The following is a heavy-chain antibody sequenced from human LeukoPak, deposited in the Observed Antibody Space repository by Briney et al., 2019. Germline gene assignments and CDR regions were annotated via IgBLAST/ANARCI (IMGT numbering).Heavy chain of an antibody. V-gene: IGHV5-51*01. CDR2: IYPGDSDT. J-gene: IGHJ5*02. D-gene: IGHD3-10*01. CDR3: ARCSHVWFGELRGSYNWFDP. Sequence: GESQKISCKGSGYSFTSYWIGWVRQMPGKGLEWMGIIYPGDSDTRYSPSFQGQVTISADKSISTAYLQWSSLKASDTAMYYCARCSHVWFGELRGSYNWFDPWGQGALVTVSS. CDR1: GYSFTSYW.